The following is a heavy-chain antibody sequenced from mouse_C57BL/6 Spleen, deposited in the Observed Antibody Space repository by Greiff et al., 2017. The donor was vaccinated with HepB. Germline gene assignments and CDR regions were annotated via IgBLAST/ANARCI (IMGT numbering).Heavy chain of an antibody. CDR1: GFNIKDDY. V-gene: IGHV14-4*01. J-gene: IGHJ4*01. Sequence: EVKLQQSGAELVRPGASVKLSCTASGFNIKDDYMHWVKQRPEQGLEWIGWIDPENGDTEYASKFQGKATITADTSSNTAYLQLSSLTSEDTAVYYCTTGTTVASGYAMDYWGQGTSVTVSS. D-gene: IGHD1-1*01. CDR3: TTGTTVASGYAMDY. CDR2: IDPENGDT.